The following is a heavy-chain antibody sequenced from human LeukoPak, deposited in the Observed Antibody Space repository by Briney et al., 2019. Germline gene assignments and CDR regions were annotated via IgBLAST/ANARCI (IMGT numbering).Heavy chain of an antibody. CDR1: RFALDDYA. V-gene: IGHV3-43D*04. Sequence: GGSLRLSCVASRFALDDYAMLWLRHPPGKGLEWVSFITWDGITTSYVDSVKGRFTISRDNSKNSLYLQLDSLRVEDSALYYCARSGHYGIDLWGQGTMVTVSS. CDR2: ITWDGITT. J-gene: IGHJ3*01. D-gene: IGHD3-3*01. CDR3: ARSGHYGIDL.